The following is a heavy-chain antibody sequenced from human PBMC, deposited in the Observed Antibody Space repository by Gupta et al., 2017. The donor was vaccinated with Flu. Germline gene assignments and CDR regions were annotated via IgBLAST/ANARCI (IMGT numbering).Heavy chain of an antibody. V-gene: IGHV3-30*18. Sequence: QEQVVESGGGVVQPGRSLRLSCAASGFSFRNYGMHWVRQAPGKGREWVAVKSNDGTNKYYADSVKGRFTISRDNSKNTLYLQMNSLRTEDTAVYYCAKDWKWNFNNFGMNVWGQGTTVTVSS. J-gene: IGHJ6*02. CDR1: GFSFRNYG. D-gene: IGHD1-1*01. CDR3: AKDWKWNFNNFGMNV. CDR2: KSNDGTNK.